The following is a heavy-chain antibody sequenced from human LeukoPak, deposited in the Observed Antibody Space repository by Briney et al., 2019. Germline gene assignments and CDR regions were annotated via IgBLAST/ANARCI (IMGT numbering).Heavy chain of an antibody. J-gene: IGHJ4*02. D-gene: IGHD6-13*01. Sequence: GGSLRLSCAVSGFSVSGYWMTWVRQAPGKGLEWVANIKQDGSEKNYVDSVKGRFTISRDNAENSLFLQMNSLRVEDTAVYYCAREWQGGIAAAGTRIESDYWGQGTLVAVSS. CDR1: GFSVSGYW. V-gene: IGHV3-7*01. CDR2: IKQDGSEK. CDR3: AREWQGGIAAAGTRIESDY.